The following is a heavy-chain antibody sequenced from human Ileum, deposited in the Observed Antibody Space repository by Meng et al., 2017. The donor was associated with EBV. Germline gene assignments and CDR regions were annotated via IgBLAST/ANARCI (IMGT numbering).Heavy chain of an antibody. CDR2: IFYTGST. V-gene: IGHV4-30-4*01. CDR3: ARDSNGDYGWVDT. CDR1: GDTLFNGGHY. Sequence: QVHLQESGPGLVKPSXXLSLTCTVSGDTLFNGGHYWTWLRQPPGKGLEWIGYIFYTGSTYYNPSLKSRVTISLDLSKNQFSLNLTSVTAADTAVYYCARDSNGDYGWVDTWGQGPLGTVSS. D-gene: IGHD4-17*01. J-gene: IGHJ5*02.